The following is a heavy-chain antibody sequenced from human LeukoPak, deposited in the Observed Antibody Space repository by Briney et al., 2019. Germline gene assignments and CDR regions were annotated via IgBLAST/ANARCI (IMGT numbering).Heavy chain of an antibody. V-gene: IGHV1-69*01. CDR1: GGTFSSYA. D-gene: IGHD3-10*01. CDR3: ARSQGRITMVRGPRAHYYYGMDV. Sequence: GASVKVSCKASGGTFSSYAISWVRQAHGQGLEWMGGIIPIFGTANYAQKFQGRVTITADESTSTAYMELSSLRSEDTAVYYCARSQGRITMVRGPRAHYYYGMDVWGQGTTVTVSS. J-gene: IGHJ6*02. CDR2: IIPIFGTA.